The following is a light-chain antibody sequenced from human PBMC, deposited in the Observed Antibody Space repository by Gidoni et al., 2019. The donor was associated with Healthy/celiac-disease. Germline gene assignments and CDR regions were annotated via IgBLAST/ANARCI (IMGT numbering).Light chain of an antibody. Sequence: QSALTHPASVSGSPGQSITISCTGTSSDVGGYNYVSWYQQHPGKAPKLMIYEVSNRPSGVSNRFSGSKSGNTASLTISGLQAEDEADYYCSSYTSSSTPHYVFGTGTKVTVL. CDR1: SSDVGGYNY. V-gene: IGLV2-14*01. J-gene: IGLJ1*01. CDR2: EVS. CDR3: SSYTSSSTPHYV.